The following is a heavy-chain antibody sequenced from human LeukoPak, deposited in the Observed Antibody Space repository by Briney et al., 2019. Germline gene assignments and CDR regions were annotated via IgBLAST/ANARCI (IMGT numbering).Heavy chain of an antibody. CDR2: ISYDGSNK. J-gene: IGHJ6*02. D-gene: IGHD1-26*01. CDR1: GFTFSSYG. Sequence: GGSLRLSRAASGFTFSSYGMHWVRQAPGKGLEWVAVISYDGSNKYYADSVKGRFTISRDNSKNTLYLQMYSLRAEDTAVYYCAKTGIVGATGVFYGMDVWGQGTTVTVSS. V-gene: IGHV3-30*18. CDR3: AKTGIVGATGVFYGMDV.